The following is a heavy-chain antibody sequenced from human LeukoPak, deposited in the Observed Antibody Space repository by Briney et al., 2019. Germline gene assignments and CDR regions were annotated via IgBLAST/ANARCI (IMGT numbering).Heavy chain of an antibody. D-gene: IGHD6-13*01. J-gene: IGHJ4*02. CDR2: INPSGGST. CDR3: ARDLGEQQLVGGNFDY. V-gene: IGHV1-46*01. Sequence: ASVKVSCKASGYTFTSYYMHWVRQAPGQGLEWMGIINPSGGSTSYAQKFQGRVTMTRDTSTSTVYMELSSLRSEDTAVYYCARDLGEQQLVGGNFDYWGQGTLVTVSS. CDR1: GYTFTSYY.